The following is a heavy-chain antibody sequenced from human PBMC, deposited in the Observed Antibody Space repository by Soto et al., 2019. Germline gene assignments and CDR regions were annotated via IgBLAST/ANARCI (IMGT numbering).Heavy chain of an antibody. CDR2: INHSGST. V-gene: IGHV4-34*01. J-gene: IGHJ3*02. CDR1: GGSFSGYY. Sequence: SETLSLTCAVYGGSFSGYYWSWIRQPPGKGLEWIGEINHSGSTNYNPSLKSRVTISVDTSKTQFSLKLGSVTAADTAVYYCARGLGIVGATGGVAFDIWGQGTMVTVSS. CDR3: ARGLGIVGATGGVAFDI. D-gene: IGHD1-26*01.